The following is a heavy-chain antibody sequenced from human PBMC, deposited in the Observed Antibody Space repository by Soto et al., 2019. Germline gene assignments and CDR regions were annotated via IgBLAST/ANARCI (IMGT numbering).Heavy chain of an antibody. V-gene: IGHV4-59*08. CDR3: ARHYRGDVLLCLGENKKPYYGRDV. CDR2: IYYSGST. CDR1: GGSISSYY. Sequence: PSETLSLTCTVSGGSISSYYWSWIRQPPGKGLEWIGYIYYSGSTNYNPSLKSRVTISVDTSKNQFSLKLSSVTAADTAVYYCARHYRGDVLLCLGENKKPYYGRDVGGKGTRVTV. D-gene: IGHD3-16*01. J-gene: IGHJ6*04.